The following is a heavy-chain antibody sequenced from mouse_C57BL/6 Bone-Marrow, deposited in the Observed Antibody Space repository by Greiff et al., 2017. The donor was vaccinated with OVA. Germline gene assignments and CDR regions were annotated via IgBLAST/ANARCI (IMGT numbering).Heavy chain of an antibody. V-gene: IGHV1-64*01. CDR3: ARFNYWFAY. CDR2: IHPNSGST. Sequence: QVQLQQPGAELVKPGASVKLSCKASGYTFTSYWMHWVKQRPGQGLEWIGMIHPNSGSTNYNEKFKSKATLTVDKASSTASMQISSLTSEDSAVYYCARFNYWFAYWDQGTLVTVSA. CDR1: GYTFTSYW. J-gene: IGHJ3*01.